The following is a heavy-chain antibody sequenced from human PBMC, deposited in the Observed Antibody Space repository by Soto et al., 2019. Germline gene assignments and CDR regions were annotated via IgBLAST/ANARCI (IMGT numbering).Heavy chain of an antibody. Sequence: SETLSLTCTVSGGSISSGGYYWSWIRQHPGKGLEWIGYIYYSGSTYYNPSLKSRVTISVDTSKNQFSLKLSSVTAADTAVYYCARGIYYYDSSGYYYVPNWFDPWGQGTLVTVSS. CDR2: IYYSGST. J-gene: IGHJ5*02. CDR1: GGSISSGGYY. CDR3: ARGIYYYDSSGYYYVPNWFDP. D-gene: IGHD3-22*01. V-gene: IGHV4-31*03.